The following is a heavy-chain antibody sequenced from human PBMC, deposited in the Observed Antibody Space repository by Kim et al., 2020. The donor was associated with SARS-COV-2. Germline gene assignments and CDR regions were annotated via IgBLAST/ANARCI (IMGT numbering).Heavy chain of an antibody. Sequence: SETLSLTCTVSGGSISSYYWSWIRQPPGKGLEWIGYIYYSGSTNYNPSLKSRVTISVDTSKNQFSLKLSSVTAADTAVYYCARDVLLWFGELPYYYGMDVWGQGTTVTVSS. CDR1: GGSISSYY. D-gene: IGHD3-10*01. CDR2: IYYSGST. V-gene: IGHV4-59*01. J-gene: IGHJ6*02. CDR3: ARDVLLWFGELPYYYGMDV.